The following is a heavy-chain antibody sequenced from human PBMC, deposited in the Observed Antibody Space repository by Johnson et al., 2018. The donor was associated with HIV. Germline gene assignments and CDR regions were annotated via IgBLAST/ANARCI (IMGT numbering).Heavy chain of an antibody. CDR1: GFTVSSNN. CDR3: ARGSIAAHDAFDI. J-gene: IGHJ3*02. CDR2: IYSGGNT. Sequence: VQLVESGGGLVKPGGSLRLSCAASGFTVSSNNMSWVRQAPGKGLEWVSVIYSGGNTYYADSVKGRCTISRDNSKNTLYLQMNSLRAEDTAVYYCARGSIAAHDAFDIWGQGTMVTVSS. D-gene: IGHD6-6*01. V-gene: IGHV3-53*01.